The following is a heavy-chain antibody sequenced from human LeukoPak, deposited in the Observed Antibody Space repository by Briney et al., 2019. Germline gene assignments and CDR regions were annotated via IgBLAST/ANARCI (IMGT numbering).Heavy chain of an antibody. J-gene: IGHJ3*02. Sequence: PSETLSLTCSVSGGSINTTDHYWGWIRQPPGKGLEWIGSIYYSGNTYYNPSLKSSVTMSVDTSKNQFSLKLSSVTVADTTVYYCARRAVAGTAAFDIWGQGTVVTVSS. D-gene: IGHD6-19*01. CDR1: GGSINTTDHY. CDR3: ARRAVAGTAAFDI. CDR2: IYYSGNT. V-gene: IGHV4-39*01.